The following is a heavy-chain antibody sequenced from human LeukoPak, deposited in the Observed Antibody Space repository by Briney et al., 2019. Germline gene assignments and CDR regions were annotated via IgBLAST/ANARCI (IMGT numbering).Heavy chain of an antibody. CDR3: AREGASRFTAAFDI. CDR2: ISSSSSYI. D-gene: IGHD3-10*01. Sequence: PGGSLRLSCAASGFTFSSYSMNWVRQAPGKGLEWVSSISSSSSYIYYADSVKGRFTISRDNAKNSLYLQMNSLRAEDTAVYYCAREGASRFTAAFDIWGQGTMVTVSS. J-gene: IGHJ3*02. V-gene: IGHV3-21*01. CDR1: GFTFSSYS.